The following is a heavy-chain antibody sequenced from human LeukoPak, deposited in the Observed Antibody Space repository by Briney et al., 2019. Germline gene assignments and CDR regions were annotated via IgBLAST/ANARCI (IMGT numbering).Heavy chain of an antibody. J-gene: IGHJ3*02. V-gene: IGHV4-59*01. CDR2: IYYSGST. D-gene: IGHD1-20*01. CDR1: GGSISSYY. Sequence: SETLSLTCTVSGGSISSYYWSWIRQPPGKGLEWIGYIYYSGSTNYSPSLKSRVTISVDTSKNQFSLKLSSVTAADTAVYYCARDRPRVTGTPDAFDIWGQGTMVTVSS. CDR3: ARDRPRVTGTPDAFDI.